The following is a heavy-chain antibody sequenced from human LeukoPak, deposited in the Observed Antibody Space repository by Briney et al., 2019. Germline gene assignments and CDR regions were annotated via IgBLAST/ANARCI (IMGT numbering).Heavy chain of an antibody. J-gene: IGHJ3*01. CDR3: ARQGYSSTSDAFDV. CDR1: GVSISSFY. D-gene: IGHD5-18*01. Sequence: SETLSLTCFVSGVSISSFYWSWVRQPPGKGLEWIGYVYYGGSTTYNPSLKSRVPISVDTSRRQFSLNLTSVTAADTAVYYCARQGYSSTSDAFDVWGQGTMVTVS. CDR2: VYYGGST. V-gene: IGHV4-59*08.